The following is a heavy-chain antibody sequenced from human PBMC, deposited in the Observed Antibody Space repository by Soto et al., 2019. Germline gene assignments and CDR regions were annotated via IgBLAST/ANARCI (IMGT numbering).Heavy chain of an antibody. V-gene: IGHV4-39*01. J-gene: IGHJ5*02. CDR2: ISYSGTT. Sequence: SETLSLTCTVSGGSISGNYNYWGWIRQPPGKGLEWIGSISYSGTTNSNPSLKSRITISVDTSKNHFSLSLSSVTAIDTAVYYCARRERAAGTDRWFDPWGQG. D-gene: IGHD6-13*01. CDR3: ARRERAAGTDRWFDP. CDR1: GGSISGNYNY.